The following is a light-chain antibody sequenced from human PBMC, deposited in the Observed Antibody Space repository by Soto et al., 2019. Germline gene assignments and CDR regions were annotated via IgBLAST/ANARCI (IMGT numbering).Light chain of an antibody. CDR2: TVS. CDR1: QGISSY. CDR3: LQHNSYIGTWT. J-gene: IGKJ1*01. V-gene: IGKV1-9*01. Sequence: DIQLTQSPSFLSASVGDRVTITCRASQGISSYLAWYQKKPGKAPKLLIYTVSTLQSGVPSRFSGSGSGTEFTLTISSLQPEDFATYFCLQHNSYIGTWTFGQGTKVDI.